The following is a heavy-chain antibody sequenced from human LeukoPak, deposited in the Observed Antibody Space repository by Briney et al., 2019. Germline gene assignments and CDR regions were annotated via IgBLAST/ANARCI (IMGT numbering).Heavy chain of an antibody. J-gene: IGHJ4*02. CDR2: IRYDGSNK. Sequence: PGGSLRLSCAASGFTFSSYGMHWVRQAPGKGLEWVAFIRYDGSNKDYADSVKGRFTISRDNAKNSLYLQMNSLRAEDTAVYYCARVTGTSCLNYWGQGTLVTVSS. D-gene: IGHD2-2*01. CDR3: ARVTGTSCLNY. V-gene: IGHV3-30*02. CDR1: GFTFSSYG.